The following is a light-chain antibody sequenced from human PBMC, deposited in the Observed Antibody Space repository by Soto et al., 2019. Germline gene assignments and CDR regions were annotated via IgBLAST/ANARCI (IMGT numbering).Light chain of an antibody. V-gene: IGKV1-39*01. CDR2: GGA. CDR1: QTIGAY. CDR3: QQNFNFPLT. Sequence: DIQLTQSPSSLSASLGDRVTITCRASQTIGAYLNRYQQKPDQAPRLLIHGGATLQRGVPSRFSGSGSRTEFTLTITDLQPEDFASYYCQQNFNFPLTFGGGTRVEIK. J-gene: IGKJ4*01.